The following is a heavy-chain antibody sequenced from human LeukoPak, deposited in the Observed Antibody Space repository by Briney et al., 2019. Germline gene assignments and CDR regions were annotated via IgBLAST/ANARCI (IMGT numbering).Heavy chain of an antibody. D-gene: IGHD3/OR15-3a*01. CDR3: ARGRVRTGWVMGDY. CDR1: GGSISSGSYY. J-gene: IGHJ4*02. Sequence: SQTLSLTCTVSGGSISSGSYYLSWIRQPAGKGLEWIGRIYTSGSTNYNPSLKSRVTISVDTSKNQLSLKLSSVTAADTAIYYCARGRVRTGWVMGDYWGQGTLVTVSS. CDR2: IYTSGST. V-gene: IGHV4-61*02.